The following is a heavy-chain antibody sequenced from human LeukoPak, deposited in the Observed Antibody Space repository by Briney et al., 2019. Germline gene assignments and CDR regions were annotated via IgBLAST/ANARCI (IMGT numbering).Heavy chain of an antibody. CDR1: GGSISSYY. V-gene: IGHV4-59*01. CDR3: ARDSYYDSSGYFWFDP. J-gene: IGHJ5*02. D-gene: IGHD3-22*01. Sequence: SETLSLTCTVSGGSISSYYWSWIRQPPGKGLEWIGYIYYSGSTNYNPSLKSRVTISVDTSKNQFSLKLSSVAAADTAVYYCARDSYYDSSGYFWFDPWGQGTLVTVSS. CDR2: IYYSGST.